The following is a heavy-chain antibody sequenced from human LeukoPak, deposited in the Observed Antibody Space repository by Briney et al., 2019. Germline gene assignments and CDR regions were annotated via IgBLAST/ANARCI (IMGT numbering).Heavy chain of an antibody. D-gene: IGHD2-15*01. CDR2: IYYSGST. CDR3: ARVFGRSTIDY. Sequence: SETLSLTCTVSGGSISSSSYYWGWIRQPPGKGLEWIGSIYYSGSTYYNPSLKSRVTISVDTSKNQFSLKLSSVTAADTAVYYCARVFGRSTIDYWGQGTLVTVSS. V-gene: IGHV4-39*07. CDR1: GGSISSSSYY. J-gene: IGHJ4*02.